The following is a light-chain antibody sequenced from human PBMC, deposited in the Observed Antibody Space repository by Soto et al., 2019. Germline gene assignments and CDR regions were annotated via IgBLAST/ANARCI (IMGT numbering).Light chain of an antibody. J-gene: IGKJ1*01. CDR1: QSISTW. CDR3: QQYDSYPWT. V-gene: IGKV1-5*01. Sequence: DIQMTQSPSTLSASVGDRVVITCRASQSISTWLAWYQQKPGKAPTLLISDASNLQSGVPSRFSGSGSGTEFTLTISSLQPDYFSAYYCQQYDSYPWTFGQGPKVEIK. CDR2: DAS.